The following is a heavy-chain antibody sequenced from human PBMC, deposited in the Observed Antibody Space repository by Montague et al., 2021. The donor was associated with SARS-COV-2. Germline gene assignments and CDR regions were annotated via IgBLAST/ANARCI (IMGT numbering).Heavy chain of an antibody. Sequence: SETLSLTCTVSGGSISSGTYYWGWVRQPPGKGLEWIGTINYSGKTYYNPSLKSRVTISVDTSKNQFSLKVTSVTAADTAVYYGARRAQWQLSWLFDIWGRGTLVTVSS. V-gene: IGHV4-39*01. CDR1: GGSISSGTYY. J-gene: IGHJ2*01. D-gene: IGHD6-19*01. CDR2: INYSGKT. CDR3: ARRAQWQLSWLFDI.